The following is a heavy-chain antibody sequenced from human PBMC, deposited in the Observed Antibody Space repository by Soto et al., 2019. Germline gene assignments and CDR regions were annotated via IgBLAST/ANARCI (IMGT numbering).Heavy chain of an antibody. V-gene: IGHV4-59*01. Sequence: AETLTLTCAASGFTIISYYRSWIRQPPGKGLEWIGYISNSGSANYNPSLKSRVLMSVDTSKSEFSLRLSSVTAADTAVYYCARVGGSSFGYFDYWDQGSLVTVSS. CDR1: GFTIISYY. CDR2: ISNSGSA. CDR3: ARVGGSSFGYFDY. J-gene: IGHJ4*02. D-gene: IGHD5-18*01.